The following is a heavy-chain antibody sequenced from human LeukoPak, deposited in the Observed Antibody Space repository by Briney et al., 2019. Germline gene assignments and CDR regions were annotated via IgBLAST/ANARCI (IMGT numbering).Heavy chain of an antibody. CDR3: ARYYYDTSSVFDV. CDR1: GYTFTDYY. V-gene: IGHV1-2*02. J-gene: IGHJ3*01. CDR2: INPNSGGT. D-gene: IGHD3-22*01. Sequence: GASVKVSCKASGYTFTDYYMHWVRQAPAQGLEWMGWINPNSGGTNYAQKFHGRVTMTRDTSISTAYMELSRLRSDDTAAYYCARYYYDTSSVFDVWGQGARVTVSS.